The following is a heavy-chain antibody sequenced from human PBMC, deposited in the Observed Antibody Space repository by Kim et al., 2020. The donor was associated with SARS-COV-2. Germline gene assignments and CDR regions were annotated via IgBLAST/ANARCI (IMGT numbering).Heavy chain of an antibody. CDR2: INWNGGST. CDR3: ARNHGSGRYSSHGLDV. Sequence: GGSLRLSCAVSGFTFDDYGMSWVRQVPAKGLEWVSGINWNGGSTGYADSVTGRFTISRDNAKKLLYLQMNSLRVEDTALYYCARNHGSGRYSSHGLDVWGQGTTVTVSS. J-gene: IGHJ6*02. D-gene: IGHD3-10*01. CDR1: GFTFDDYG. V-gene: IGHV3-20*04.